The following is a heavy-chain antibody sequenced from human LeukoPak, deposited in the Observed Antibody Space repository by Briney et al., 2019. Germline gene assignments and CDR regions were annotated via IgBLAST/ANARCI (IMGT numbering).Heavy chain of an antibody. CDR2: IYYSGST. V-gene: IGHV4-59*01. CDR1: GGSISSYY. CDR3: ARDLGIAARSYYGMDV. Sequence: SETLSLTCTVSGGSISSYYWSWIRQPPGKGLEWIGYIYYSGSTNYNPSLKSRVTISVDTSKNQFSLKLSSVTAVDTAVYYCARDLGIAARSYYGMDVWGQGTTVTVPS. D-gene: IGHD6-6*01. J-gene: IGHJ6*02.